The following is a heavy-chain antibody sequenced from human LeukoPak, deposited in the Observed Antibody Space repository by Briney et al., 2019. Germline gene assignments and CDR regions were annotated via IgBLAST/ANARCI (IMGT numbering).Heavy chain of an antibody. CDR3: AKGSYYYDSADYFDY. CDR1: GFTVSSNY. Sequence: GGSLRLSCAASGFTVSSNYMSWVRQAPGKGLEWVSTLSGSGGNTYYADSVKGRVTISRDNSKNTLYLQMNSLRAEDTAVYHCAKGSYYYDSADYFDYWGQGTLVTVSS. CDR2: LSGSGGNT. J-gene: IGHJ4*02. D-gene: IGHD3-22*01. V-gene: IGHV3-23*01.